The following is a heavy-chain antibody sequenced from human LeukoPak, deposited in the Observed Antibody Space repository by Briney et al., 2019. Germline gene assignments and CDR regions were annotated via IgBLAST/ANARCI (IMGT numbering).Heavy chain of an antibody. CDR2: MNPNSGNT. CDR3: ARVSLGYRSGGTCYFQDH. CDR1: GYTFTNYD. J-gene: IGHJ4*02. V-gene: IGHV1-8*01. D-gene: IGHD2-15*01. Sequence: ASVKVSCKASGYTFTNYDINWVRRATGQGLEWMGWMNPNSGNTGYAQKFQGRVTMTRSTSISTPYMELSSLTSEDTAVYYCARVSLGYRSGGTCYFQDHWGQGTLVTASS.